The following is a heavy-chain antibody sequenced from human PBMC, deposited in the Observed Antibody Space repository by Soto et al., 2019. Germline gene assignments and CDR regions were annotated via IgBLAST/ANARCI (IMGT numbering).Heavy chain of an antibody. J-gene: IGHJ4*02. Sequence: QLQLQESGPGLVKPSETLSLTCTVSGGSISNNIYYWAWIRQPPGKGLEWIGTISYSWNTYYTPSRKSRATRSVDKSNNHFSLQLSSVTAADTAVYYCARHRDYCSGGNCQLGVRLWGQGTRVTVSS. D-gene: IGHD2-15*01. CDR2: ISYSWNT. CDR3: ARHRDYCSGGNCQLGVRL. V-gene: IGHV4-39*02. CDR1: GGSISNNIYY.